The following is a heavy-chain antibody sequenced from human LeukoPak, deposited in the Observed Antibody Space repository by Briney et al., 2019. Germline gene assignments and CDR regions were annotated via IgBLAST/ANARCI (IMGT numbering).Heavy chain of an antibody. D-gene: IGHD2-2*01. CDR2: INPNSGGT. CDR1: GYTFTGYY. Sequence: ASVKVSCKASGYTFTGYYMHWVRQAPGQGLEWMGRINPNSGGTNYAQKLQGRVTMTTDTSTSTAYMELRSLRSDDTAVYYCAREGYCSSTSCSYYYYGMDVWGQGTTVTVSS. J-gene: IGHJ6*02. V-gene: IGHV1-2*06. CDR3: AREGYCSSTSCSYYYYGMDV.